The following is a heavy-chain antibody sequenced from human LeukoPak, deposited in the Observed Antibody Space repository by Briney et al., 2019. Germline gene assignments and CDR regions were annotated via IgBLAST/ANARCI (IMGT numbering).Heavy chain of an antibody. D-gene: IGHD6-19*01. CDR2: ISYDGSNE. CDR1: RFTFSSFA. CDR3: ARDTYRQWLTQGGYFQH. V-gene: IGHV3-30*04. Sequence: GGSLRLSCAASRFTFSSFAMHWVRQAPGKGLEWVAVISYDGSNEYYTDSVKGRFTISRDNSKNTPYLQMNSLRDEDTAVYYCARDTYRQWLTQGGYFQHWGQGTLVTVSS. J-gene: IGHJ1*01.